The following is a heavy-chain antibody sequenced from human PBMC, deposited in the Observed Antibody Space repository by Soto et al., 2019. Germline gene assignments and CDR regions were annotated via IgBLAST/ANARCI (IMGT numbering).Heavy chain of an antibody. Sequence: ASGKVSCKASGYTFTSYYRHWVRQAPGQGLEWMGIINPSGGSTSYAQKFQGRVTMTRDTSTSTVYVELSSLRSEDTAVYYCASVEMATSYYYYGMDVWGQGTTVTVSS. CDR1: GYTFTSYY. D-gene: IGHD5-12*01. J-gene: IGHJ6*02. CDR2: INPSGGST. CDR3: ASVEMATSYYYYGMDV. V-gene: IGHV1-46*01.